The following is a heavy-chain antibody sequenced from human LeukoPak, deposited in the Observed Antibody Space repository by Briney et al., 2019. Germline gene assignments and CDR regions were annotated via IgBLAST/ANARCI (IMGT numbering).Heavy chain of an antibody. D-gene: IGHD3-3*01. V-gene: IGHV4-59*08. CDR2: IYYSGST. CDR3: ARMPLLRFYNWFDP. CDR1: GFTVSSSY. J-gene: IGHJ5*02. Sequence: GSLRLSCAASGFTVSSSYMNWIRQPPGKGLEWIGYIYYSGSTNYNPSLKSRVTISVDTSKNQFSLKLSSVTAADTAVYYCARMPLLRFYNWFDPWGQGTLVTVAS.